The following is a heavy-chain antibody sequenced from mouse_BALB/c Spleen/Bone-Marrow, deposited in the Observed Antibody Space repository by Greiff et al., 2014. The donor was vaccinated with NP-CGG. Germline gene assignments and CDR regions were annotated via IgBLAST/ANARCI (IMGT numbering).Heavy chain of an antibody. CDR3: ASRRDYSYAVDY. Sequence: QVQLKESGAELVRPGASVKISCKASGYSFSNYWMNWVKQRPGQGLEWIGQIYPGDGDTNYNEKFKGKATLTADKSSSTAYMQLSSITSEDSAVYFCASRRDYSYAVDYWGQGTSVTVSS. V-gene: IGHV1-80*01. J-gene: IGHJ4*01. CDR2: IYPGDGDT. CDR1: GYSFSNYW. D-gene: IGHD1-1*01.